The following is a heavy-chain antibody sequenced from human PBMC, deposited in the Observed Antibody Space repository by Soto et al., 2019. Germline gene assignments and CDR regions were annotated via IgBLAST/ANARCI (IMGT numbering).Heavy chain of an antibody. D-gene: IGHD3-10*01. CDR3: ARDFAPSYGSGSDRFGY. V-gene: IGHV3-21*01. CDR2: ISSSSSYI. Sequence: GGSLRLSCAASGFTFSSYSMNWVRQAPGKGLEWVSSISSSSSYIYYADSLKGRFTISRDDAKNSLYLQMNSLRAEDTAVYYCARDFAPSYGSGSDRFGYGGQGTLVTVSS. J-gene: IGHJ4*02. CDR1: GFTFSSYS.